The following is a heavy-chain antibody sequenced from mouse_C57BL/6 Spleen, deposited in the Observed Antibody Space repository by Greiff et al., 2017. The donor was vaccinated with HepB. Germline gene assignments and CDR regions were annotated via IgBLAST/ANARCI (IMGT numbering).Heavy chain of an antibody. V-gene: IGHV1-50*01. J-gene: IGHJ4*01. D-gene: IGHD2-2*01. CDR3: FIYYGYDDAMDY. CDR1: GYTFTSYW. CDR2: IDPSDSYT. Sequence: VQLQQSGAELVKPGASVKLSCKASGYTFTSYWMQWVKQRPGQGLEWIGEIDPSDSYTNYNQKFKGKATLTVDTSSSTAYMQLSSLTSEDSAVYYCFIYYGYDDAMDYWGQGTSVTVSS.